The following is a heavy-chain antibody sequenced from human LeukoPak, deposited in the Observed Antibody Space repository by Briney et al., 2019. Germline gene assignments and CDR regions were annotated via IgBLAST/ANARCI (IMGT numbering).Heavy chain of an antibody. D-gene: IGHD3-10*01. J-gene: IGHJ4*02. CDR1: VYSFTSYW. V-gene: IGHV5-51*01. CDR3: ATLVGYGSFFDD. CDR2: IYPGDCDT. Sequence: GESLKISRKGSVYSFTSYWIDWVGHVPRKGLEDMGIIYPGDCDTRYSPSFHGQGITSADQSISTAYLQWSSLKASDTAMYYCATLVGYGSFFDDWGQGTLVTVSS.